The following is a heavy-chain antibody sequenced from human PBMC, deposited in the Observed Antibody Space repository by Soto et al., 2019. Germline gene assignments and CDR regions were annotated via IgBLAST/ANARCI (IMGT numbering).Heavy chain of an antibody. V-gene: IGHV3-33*01. CDR1: QFTFSNYG. Sequence: QVQLVESGGGVVQPGRSLRLSCAASQFTFSNYGIHWVRQAPGKGLEWVAVISYDGSNKYYVDSVKGRFTISRDNSKNTVYVEMNSLSGEDTAVYYCARGARYCRGGGCYSFWYFALWGRGTLVTVSS. D-gene: IGHD2-15*01. J-gene: IGHJ2*01. CDR3: ARGARYCRGGGCYSFWYFAL. CDR2: ISYDGSNK.